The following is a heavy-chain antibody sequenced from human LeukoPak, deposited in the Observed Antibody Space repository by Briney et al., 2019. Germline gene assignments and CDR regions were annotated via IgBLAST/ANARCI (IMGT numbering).Heavy chain of an antibody. J-gene: IGHJ6*02. CDR2: KYYSGNS. D-gene: IGHD4/OR15-4a*01. Sequence: SETLSLTCTVSGGSISGSSYYWGWIRQPPGKGLELIGSKYYSGNSYYNPSLKSRASISVDTSKNQFSLKLSSVTAADTAVYYCARGANFYYYGMDVWGQGTTVTVSS. V-gene: IGHV4-39*01. CDR3: ARGANFYYYGMDV. CDR1: GGSISGSSYY.